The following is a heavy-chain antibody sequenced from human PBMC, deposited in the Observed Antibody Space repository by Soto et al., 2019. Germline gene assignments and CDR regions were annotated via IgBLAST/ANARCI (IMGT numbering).Heavy chain of an antibody. CDR2: ISDNGKYI. CDR1: GFTFRLYS. CDR3: ARDRPSTYCSSTSCSSYFDY. J-gene: IGHJ4*02. V-gene: IGHV3-21*01. Sequence: GGSLRLSCAASGFTFRLYSLGWVRQAPGKGLEWVSSISDNGKYIYYADSVKGRFTISRDNSKNTLYLQMNSLRAEDTAVYYCARDRPSTYCSSTSCSSYFDYWGQGTLVTVSS. D-gene: IGHD2-2*01.